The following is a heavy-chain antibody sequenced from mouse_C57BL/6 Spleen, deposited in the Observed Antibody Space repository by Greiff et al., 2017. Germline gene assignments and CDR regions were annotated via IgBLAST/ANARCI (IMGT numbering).Heavy chain of an antibody. Sequence: QVQLQQSGAELVKPGASVNLSCKASGYTFTSYWMHWVKQRPGQGLEWIGMIHPNSGSTNYNEKFKSKATLTVDKSSSTAYMQLSSLTSEDSAVYYCARGEDYDDQYHYYAMDYWGQGTSVTVSS. CDR1: GYTFTSYW. CDR3: ARGEDYDDQYHYYAMDY. J-gene: IGHJ4*01. D-gene: IGHD2-4*01. V-gene: IGHV1-64*01. CDR2: IHPNSGST.